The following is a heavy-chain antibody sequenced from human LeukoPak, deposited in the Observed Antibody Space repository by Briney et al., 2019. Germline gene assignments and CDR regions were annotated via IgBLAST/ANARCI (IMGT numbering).Heavy chain of an antibody. Sequence: PSETLSLTCAVYGGSFSGYYWSWIRQPPGKGLEWVGEINHSGSTNYNPSLKSRVTISVDTSKNQFSLKLSSVTAADTAVYYCARGFSNRITMARGVISGPGNYYYYMDVWGKGTTVTVSS. D-gene: IGHD3-10*01. CDR2: INHSGST. V-gene: IGHV4-34*01. CDR3: ARGFSNRITMARGVISGPGNYYYYMDV. CDR1: GGSFSGYY. J-gene: IGHJ6*03.